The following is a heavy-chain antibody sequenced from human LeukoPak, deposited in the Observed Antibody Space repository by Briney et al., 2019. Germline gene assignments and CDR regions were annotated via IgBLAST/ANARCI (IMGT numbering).Heavy chain of an antibody. CDR1: GYTFTGYY. CDR3: ARDGWNYGYYFDY. D-gene: IGHD1-7*01. J-gene: IGHJ4*02. V-gene: IGHV1-2*02. CDR2: INPNSGGT. Sequence: ASVKVSCKASGYTFTGYYMHWVRQAPGQGLEWMGWINPNSGGTNYAQKFQGRVTMTRDTSISTAYMELSRLRSDDTAVYYCARDGWNYGYYFDYWGRGTLVTVSS.